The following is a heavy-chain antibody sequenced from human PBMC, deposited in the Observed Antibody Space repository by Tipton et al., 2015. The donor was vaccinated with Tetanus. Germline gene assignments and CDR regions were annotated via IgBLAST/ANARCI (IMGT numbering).Heavy chain of an antibody. V-gene: IGHV3-48*01. CDR3: ASSTVTR. CDR1: GFTLKTYS. D-gene: IGHD4-17*01. Sequence: SLRLSCAASGFTLKTYSMNWVRQAPGKGLEWISYISTTSNTIFYADSAKGRFTISRDNAKNLLYLQMSSLRREDTAVYYCASSTVTRWGPGTLVTVSS. CDR2: ISTTSNTI. J-gene: IGHJ4*02.